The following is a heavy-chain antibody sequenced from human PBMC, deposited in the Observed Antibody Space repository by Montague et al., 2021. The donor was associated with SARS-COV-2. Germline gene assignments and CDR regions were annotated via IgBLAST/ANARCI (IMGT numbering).Heavy chain of an antibody. CDR2: ISYSGST. V-gene: IGHV4-31*03. CDR3: ARDGYNAHQNYWYFDL. CDR1: GDSTTSGGYF. Sequence: TLSLTCTVSGDSTTSGGYFWNWIRQHPGKGLEYIGTISYSGSTYYXPSLKSRVTMSVDTSKNQFSLKLSSVTAADTAVYYCARDGYNAHQNYWYFDLWGRGTLVTVSS. D-gene: IGHD5-24*01. J-gene: IGHJ2*01.